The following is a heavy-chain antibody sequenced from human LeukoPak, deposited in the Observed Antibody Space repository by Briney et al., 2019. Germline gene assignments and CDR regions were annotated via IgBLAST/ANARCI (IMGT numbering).Heavy chain of an antibody. V-gene: IGHV3-21*01. CDR2: ISSSSSYI. J-gene: IGHJ4*02. Sequence: GGSLRLSCAASGFTFSSYSMNWVRQAPGKGLEWVSSISSSSSYIYYADSVKGRFTISRDNAKNSLYLQMNSLRAEDTAVYCCARDRGSGWYLGYWGQGTLVTVSS. D-gene: IGHD6-19*01. CDR3: ARDRGSGWYLGY. CDR1: GFTFSSYS.